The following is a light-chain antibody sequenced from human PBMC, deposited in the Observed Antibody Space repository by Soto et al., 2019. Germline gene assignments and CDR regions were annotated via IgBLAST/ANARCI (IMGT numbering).Light chain of an antibody. Sequence: AIQMTQSPSSLSASVGDRVTITCRASQGIRSELGWYQQKPGKAPKLLIYGASTLQSGVPSRFSGSGSGTDFTLTSSSLQPEDFATYYCQQYNSYSQTFGQGTKVDIK. V-gene: IGKV1-6*01. CDR3: QQYNSYSQT. CDR2: GAS. J-gene: IGKJ1*01. CDR1: QGIRSE.